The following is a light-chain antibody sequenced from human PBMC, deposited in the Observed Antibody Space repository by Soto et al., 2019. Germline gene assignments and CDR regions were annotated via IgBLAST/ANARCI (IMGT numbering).Light chain of an antibody. J-gene: IGLJ2*01. CDR1: SSDVGGYNY. V-gene: IGLV2-14*01. Sequence: QSALTQPASVSGSPGQSITISCTGTSSDVGGYNYVSWYQQHPGKAPKLMIYEVSNRPSGVSSRFSGSKSGNTASLTISGLQAEDEADYYCSSYTINTTLLFGGGTKLTVL. CDR2: EVS. CDR3: SSYTINTTLL.